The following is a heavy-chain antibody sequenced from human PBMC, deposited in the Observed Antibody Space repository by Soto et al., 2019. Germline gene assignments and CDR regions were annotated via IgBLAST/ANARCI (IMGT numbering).Heavy chain of an antibody. CDR3: ARVLPDGWVEPGAIRGYLDT. J-gene: IGHJ4*02. D-gene: IGHD6-19*01. CDR2: IIPLFGTI. V-gene: IGHV1-69*01. Sequence: QVQLVQSGAAVKEPGSSVKVSCKASVDTFSNYATTWVRQAPGQGLEWRGAIIPLFGTITYAQNFQGRVTITADESTRTAYMEWSSLRSDDTAVSYCARVLPDGWVEPGAIRGYLDTWGKGTLVTVPS. CDR1: VDTFSNYA.